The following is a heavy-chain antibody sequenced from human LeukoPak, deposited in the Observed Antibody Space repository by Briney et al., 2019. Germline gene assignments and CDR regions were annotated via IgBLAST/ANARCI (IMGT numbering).Heavy chain of an antibody. Sequence: PGRSLSLSCAASGFTFSSYGMHWVRQAPGKGLEWVAVISYDGSNKYYADSVKGRFTISRDNSKNTLYLQMNSLRAEDTAVYYCAKDSPMDYCGQGTLVTVSS. CDR2: ISYDGSNK. CDR3: AKDSPMDY. J-gene: IGHJ4*02. V-gene: IGHV3-30*18. CDR1: GFTFSSYG.